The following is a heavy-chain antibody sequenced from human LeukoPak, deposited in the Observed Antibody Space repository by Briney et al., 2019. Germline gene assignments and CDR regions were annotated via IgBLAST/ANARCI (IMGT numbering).Heavy chain of an antibody. J-gene: IGHJ5*02. CDR2: ISAYNGNT. Sequence: ASVKVSCKASGYTFTSYGISWVRQAPGQGLEWMGWISAYNGNTNYAQKLQGRVTMTTDTSTSTDYLELSSLRSEDTAVYYCARDNSVRDEAWWFNPWGQGTLVTVSS. CDR3: ARDNSVRDEAWWFNP. CDR1: GYTFTSYG. V-gene: IGHV1-18*01. D-gene: IGHD5-24*01.